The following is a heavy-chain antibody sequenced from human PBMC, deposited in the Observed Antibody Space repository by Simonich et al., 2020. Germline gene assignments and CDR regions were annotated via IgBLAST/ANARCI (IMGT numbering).Heavy chain of an antibody. Sequence: QVQLQESGPGLVKPSETLSLTCPVSGGSISSYYWSWIRQPPVKGLEWIGYIYYSGSTHYTPSLKSRVTISVDTSKNQFSLKLSSVTAADTAVYYCARSLGYYYYYYGMDVWGQGTTVTVSS. V-gene: IGHV4-59*08. J-gene: IGHJ6*02. CDR1: GGSISSYY. CDR2: IYYSGST. D-gene: IGHD1-26*01. CDR3: ARSLGYYYYYYGMDV.